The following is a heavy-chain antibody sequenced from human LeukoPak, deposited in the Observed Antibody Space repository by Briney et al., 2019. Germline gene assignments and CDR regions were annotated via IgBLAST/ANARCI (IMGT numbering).Heavy chain of an antibody. CDR1: GFTFSSYA. D-gene: IGHD3-10*01. CDR3: ARARFGELGVPDFDY. Sequence: GGSLRLFCAASGFTFSSYAMHWVRQAPGKGLEWVAVISYDGSNKYYADSVKGRFTISRDKSKNMLYVQMSSLRAEDTAVYYCARARFGELGVPDFDYWGQGTLVTVSS. J-gene: IGHJ4*02. V-gene: IGHV3-30*04. CDR2: ISYDGSNK.